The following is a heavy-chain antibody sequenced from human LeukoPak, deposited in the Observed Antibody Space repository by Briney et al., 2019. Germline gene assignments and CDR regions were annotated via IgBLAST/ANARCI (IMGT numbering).Heavy chain of an antibody. CDR3: ARAAQQLVLGYFDY. CDR1: GGTFSSYA. J-gene: IGHJ4*02. Sequence: GSSVKVSCKASGGTFSSYAISWVRQAPGQGLEWMGRIIPIFGTANYAQKLQGRVTITTDESTSTAYMELSSLRSEDTAVYYCARAAQQLVLGYFDYWGQGTLVTVSS. V-gene: IGHV1-69*05. CDR2: IIPIFGTA. D-gene: IGHD6-13*01.